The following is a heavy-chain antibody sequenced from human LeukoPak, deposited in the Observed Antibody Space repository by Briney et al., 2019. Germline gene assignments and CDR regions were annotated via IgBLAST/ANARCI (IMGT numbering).Heavy chain of an antibody. D-gene: IGHD5-18*01. Sequence: SETLSLTCTVSGGSISTSSYYWGWIRQPPGKGLQWIGSIYYNGSTYYNPSLKSRVIISIDTSKNQFSLKLSSVTAADTAVYYCARDLSLGDTAMEFDYWGQGTLVTVSS. V-gene: IGHV4-39*02. CDR3: ARDLSLGDTAMEFDY. CDR2: IYYNGST. J-gene: IGHJ4*02. CDR1: GGSISTSSYY.